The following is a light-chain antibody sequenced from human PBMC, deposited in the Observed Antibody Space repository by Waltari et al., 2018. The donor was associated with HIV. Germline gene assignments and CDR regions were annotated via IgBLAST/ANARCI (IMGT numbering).Light chain of an antibody. CDR1: DIGTRI. J-gene: IGLJ2*01. V-gene: IGLV3-21*04. CDR2: YDR. Sequence: SYVLTHRRTVSRVPGRTATLTREGTDIGTRIVYWSRQKPSQAPVLVMYYDRRRRSGIAEGFAGSNSGKVATLTIGRVGVGDEADYDCEVWDINNDVLFGRGTKVTVL. CDR3: EVWDINNDVL.